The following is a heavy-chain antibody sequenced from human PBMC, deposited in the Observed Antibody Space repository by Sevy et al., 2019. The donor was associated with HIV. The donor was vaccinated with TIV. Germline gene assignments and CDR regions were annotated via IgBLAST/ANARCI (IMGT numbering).Heavy chain of an antibody. CDR1: GFTFSNEA. V-gene: IGHV3-23*01. Sequence: GGSLRLSCAASGFTFSNEAMSWVRQAPGKGLEWVSVKGRFTISSDNSQNTLYLQMNRLRAEDTTLYYCAREGSSKRHDYGGQGTLVTVSS. CDR3: AREGSSKRHDY. D-gene: IGHD2-2*01. J-gene: IGHJ4*02.